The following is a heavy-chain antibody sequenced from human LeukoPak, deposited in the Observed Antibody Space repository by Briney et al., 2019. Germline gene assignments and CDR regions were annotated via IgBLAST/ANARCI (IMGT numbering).Heavy chain of an antibody. Sequence: PGGSLRLSCAASGFTFSSYAMHWVRQAPGKGLEWVAVISYDGSNKYYADSVKGRFTISRDNSKNTLYLQMGSLRAEDMAVYYCARDRSIAAAGTYFDYWGQGTLVTVSS. CDR3: ARDRSIAAAGTYFDY. V-gene: IGHV3-30-3*01. CDR2: ISYDGSNK. D-gene: IGHD6-13*01. J-gene: IGHJ4*02. CDR1: GFTFSSYA.